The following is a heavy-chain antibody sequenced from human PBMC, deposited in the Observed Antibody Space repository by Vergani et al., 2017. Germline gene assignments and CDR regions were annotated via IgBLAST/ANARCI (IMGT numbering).Heavy chain of an antibody. J-gene: IGHJ4*02. D-gene: IGHD1-26*01. CDR1: GFTFSGSA. Sequence: EVQLVESGGGLVQPGGSLKLSCAASGFTFSGSAMHWVRQAPGKGLEWVSGISWNSGSIGYADSVKGRFTISRDNAKNSLYLQMNSLRAEDTALYYCAKDSSGSYYYFDYWGQGTLVTVSS. CDR2: ISWNSGSI. V-gene: IGHV3-9*01. CDR3: AKDSSGSYYYFDY.